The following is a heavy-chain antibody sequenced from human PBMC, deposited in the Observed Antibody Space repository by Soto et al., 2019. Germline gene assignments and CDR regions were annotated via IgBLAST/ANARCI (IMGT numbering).Heavy chain of an antibody. CDR1: GFTFTNYW. J-gene: IGHJ4*02. V-gene: IGHV3-74*01. CDR2: IDGIGTGT. CDR3: TTVFEY. Sequence: PGGSLRLSCAPSGFTFTNYWMTWVRQVPGQGLVWFSRIDGIGTGTSYSDSVRGRFIISRDNAENMLYLQMNSLRAEDTALYDCTTVFEYWGQGTLVTVSS.